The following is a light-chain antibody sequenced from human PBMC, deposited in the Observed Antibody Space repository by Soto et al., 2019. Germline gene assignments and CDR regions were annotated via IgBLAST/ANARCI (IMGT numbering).Light chain of an antibody. V-gene: IGLV1-40*01. CDR2: ADN. Sequence: QSVLTQTPSVSGAPGQKITMPCTGSSPNIGAGYDVHWYQQLPGAAPRLLIYADNNRPSGVPDRFSASNSGTSASLAITGLQGEDEAVYYCQSYDTSLSGVIFGAGTKLTVL. CDR3: QSYDTSLSGVI. CDR1: SPNIGAGYD. J-gene: IGLJ2*01.